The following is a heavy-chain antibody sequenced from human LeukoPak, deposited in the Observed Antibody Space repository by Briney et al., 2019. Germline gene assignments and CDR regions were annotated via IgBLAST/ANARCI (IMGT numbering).Heavy chain of an antibody. CDR3: AKDLTGMVRGEGAFDY. CDR1: GFTFSSYG. J-gene: IGHJ4*02. CDR2: ISYDGSNK. Sequence: GGSLRLSRAASGFTFSSYGMHWVRQAPGKGLEWVAVISYDGSNKYYADSVKGRFTISRDNSKNTLYLQMNSLRAEDTAVYYCAKDLTGMVRGEGAFDYWGQGTLVTVSS. D-gene: IGHD3-10*01. V-gene: IGHV3-30*18.